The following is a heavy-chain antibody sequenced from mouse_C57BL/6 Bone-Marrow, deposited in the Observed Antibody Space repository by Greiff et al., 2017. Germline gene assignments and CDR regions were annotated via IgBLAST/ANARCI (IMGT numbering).Heavy chain of an antibody. Sequence: QVQLQQPGAELVKPGASVKLSCKASGYTFTSYWMHWVKQRPGQGLEWIGMIHPNSGSTNYNEKFKSKATLTVDKSSSTAYMQLSSLTSEDSAVYYCANYDGSSYCYAMDYWGQGTSVTVSS. CDR3: ANYDGSSYCYAMDY. D-gene: IGHD1-1*01. CDR1: GYTFTSYW. J-gene: IGHJ4*01. CDR2: IHPNSGST. V-gene: IGHV1-64*01.